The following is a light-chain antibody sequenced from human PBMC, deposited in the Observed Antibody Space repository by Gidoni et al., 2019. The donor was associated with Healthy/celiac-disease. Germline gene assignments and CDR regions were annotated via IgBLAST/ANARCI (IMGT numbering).Light chain of an antibody. J-gene: IGLJ2*01. Sequence: QSALTQPRPVPGSPGQPVTISCTGTSSDVGGYNYVSWYQQHPGKAPKLMIYDVSKRPSGVPDRFSGSKSGNTASLTISGLQAEDEADYYCCSYAGSYTFVVFGGGTKLTVL. CDR3: CSYAGSYTFVV. V-gene: IGLV2-11*01. CDR2: DVS. CDR1: SSDVGGYNY.